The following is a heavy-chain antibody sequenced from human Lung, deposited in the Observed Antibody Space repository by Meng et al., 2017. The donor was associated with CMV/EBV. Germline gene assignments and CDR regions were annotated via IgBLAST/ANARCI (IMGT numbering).Heavy chain of an antibody. V-gene: IGHV1-2*02. CDR3: ARDLSAASIDY. CDR2: INPNSGGT. J-gene: IGHJ4*02. Sequence: ASVXVSCKASGYTFTGYYMHWVRQAPGQGLEWMGWINPNSGGTNYAQKFQGRVTMTRDTSISTAYMELSRPRSDDTAVYYCARDLSAASIDYWGQGTLVTVSS. CDR1: GYTFTGYY.